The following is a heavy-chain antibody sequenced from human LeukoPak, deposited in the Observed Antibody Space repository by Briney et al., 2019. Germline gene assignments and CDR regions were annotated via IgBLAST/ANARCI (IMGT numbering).Heavy chain of an antibody. V-gene: IGHV4-38-2*02. CDR3: ARGTRFPAGKNDY. D-gene: IGHD3-3*01. CDR2: IYHSGST. CDR1: GYSISSGYY. J-gene: IGHJ4*02. Sequence: TPSETLSLTCTVSGYSISSGYYWGWIRQPPGKGLEWIGSIYHSGSTYYNPSLKSRVTISVDTSKNQFSLKLSSVTAADTAVYYCARGTRFPAGKNDYWGQGTLVTVSS.